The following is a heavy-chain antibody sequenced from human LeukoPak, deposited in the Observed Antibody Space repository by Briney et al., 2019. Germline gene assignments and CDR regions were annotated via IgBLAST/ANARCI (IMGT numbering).Heavy chain of an antibody. V-gene: IGHV3-74*01. J-gene: IGHJ4*02. CDR3: GRVGYCANGVCPNYDY. CDR1: GFTFSKYW. D-gene: IGHD2-8*01. Sequence: PGGSLRLSCAASGFTFSKYWMHWVRQAPGKGLVWVSHINSDGSSTSYADSVKGRFTISRDNARNTLYLQMNSLRVEDTAVYYCGRVGYCANGVCPNYDYWGQGTLATVSS. CDR2: INSDGSST.